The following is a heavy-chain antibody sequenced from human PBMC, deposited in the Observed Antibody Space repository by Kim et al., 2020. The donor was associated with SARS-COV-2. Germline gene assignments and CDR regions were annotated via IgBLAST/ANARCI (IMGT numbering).Heavy chain of an antibody. CDR1: GGSFSGYY. D-gene: IGHD4-17*01. CDR3: ASALPVSTFFYYCYRMGV. V-gene: IGHV4-34*01. Sequence: SETLSLTCAVYGGSFSGYYWSWIRQPPGKGMEWIGEINNSGSTNYNPSLKSRYTISVDTSKNQFSLTSSSVIAADMAVFYSASALPVSTFFYYCYRMGV. CDR2: INNSGST. J-gene: IGHJ6*01.